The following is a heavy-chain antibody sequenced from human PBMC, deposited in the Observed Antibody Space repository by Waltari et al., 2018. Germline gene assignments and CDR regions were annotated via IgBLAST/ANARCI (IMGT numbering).Heavy chain of an antibody. Sequence: QVHLQQWGAGLLTPSETLSLTCTVSGGSISSYYWRWIRQPAGKGLEWIGRIYTSGSTNYKPSLKSRVTMSVDTSKNQFSLKLSSVTAADTAVYYCARGRVVVAATDYYYYYGMDVWGQGTTVTVSS. CDR3: ARGRVVVAATDYYYYYGMDV. CDR2: IYTSGST. V-gene: IGHV4-59*10. CDR1: GGSISSYY. D-gene: IGHD2-15*01. J-gene: IGHJ6*02.